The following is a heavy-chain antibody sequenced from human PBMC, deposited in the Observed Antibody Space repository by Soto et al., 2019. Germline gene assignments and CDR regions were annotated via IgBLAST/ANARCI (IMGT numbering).Heavy chain of an antibody. CDR3: ASWHEREHAYDV. CDR1: GLTVSGKKY. CDR2: LYDVDGT. D-gene: IGHD1-1*01. J-gene: IGHJ3*01. V-gene: IGHV3-53*01. Sequence: DVQLVESGGGLIQPGESLRLSCAAFGLTVSGKKYVAWVRQAPGKGLEWISALYDVDGTYSADSVKGRFTTSTDSSKTTVYLQMNGLRPDDTAVYYCASWHEREHAYDVWGRGTTVTVSS.